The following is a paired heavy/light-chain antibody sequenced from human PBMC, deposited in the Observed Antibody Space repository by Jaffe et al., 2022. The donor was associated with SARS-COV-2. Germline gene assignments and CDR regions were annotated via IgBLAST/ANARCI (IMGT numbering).Light chain of an antibody. CDR3: QQRSNWPRVT. CDR1: QSISRY. J-gene: IGKJ5*01. CDR2: DAS. Sequence: EIVLTQSPATLSLSPGERATLSCRPSQSISRYLAWYQQKPGQAPRLLIYDASNRATGIPVRFSGSGSGTDFTLTISSLEPEDFAVYYCQQRSNWPRVTFGQGTRLEIK. V-gene: IGKV3-11*01.
Heavy chain of an antibody. J-gene: IGHJ4*02. D-gene: IGHD6-13*01. V-gene: IGHV3-30*04. CDR2: IANDGNDK. CDR1: GFTFSRYP. CDR3: ARDLVVASAAYYFDY. Sequence: QVQLVESGGGVVQPGRSLRLSCAASGFTFSRYPIHWVRQAPGKGLEWVAVIANDGNDKHHADSVKGRFTISRDNSKNTMYLQMNSLRPEDTAVYYCARDLVVASAAYYFDYWGQGTLVTVSS.